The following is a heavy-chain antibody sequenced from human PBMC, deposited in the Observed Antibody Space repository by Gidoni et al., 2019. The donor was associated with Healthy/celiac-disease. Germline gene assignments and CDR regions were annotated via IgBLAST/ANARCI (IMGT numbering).Heavy chain of an antibody. J-gene: IGHJ6*02. Sequence: EVQLVESGGGLVQPGGSLRLSCAASGFTFSRYDMHWVRQATGKGLEWVSAIGTAGDPYYPGSVKGRFTISRENAKNSLYLQMNSLRAGDTAVYYCARAAGWYDYGDPPALYGMDVWGQGTTVTVSS. CDR1: GFTFSRYD. D-gene: IGHD4-17*01. CDR2: IGTAGDP. V-gene: IGHV3-13*05. CDR3: ARAAGWYDYGDPPALYGMDV.